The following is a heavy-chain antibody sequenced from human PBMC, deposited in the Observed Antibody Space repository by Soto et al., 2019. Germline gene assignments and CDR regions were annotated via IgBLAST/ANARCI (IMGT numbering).Heavy chain of an antibody. CDR2: RNNRDDT. J-gene: IGHJ5*01. CDR1: GASISNNGYS. CDR3: ARGGSGWKALNRFDS. V-gene: IGHV4-31*03. Sequence: QVQLQESGPGLVKPSQTLSLTCTVSGASISNNGYSWSWIRQHPVKGLEWIGSRNNRDDTYYNPSLKSRVTISLDSSKNQFTLRLVSVTAADTALYFCARGGSGWKALNRFDSWGQGTLVTVSS. D-gene: IGHD6-19*01.